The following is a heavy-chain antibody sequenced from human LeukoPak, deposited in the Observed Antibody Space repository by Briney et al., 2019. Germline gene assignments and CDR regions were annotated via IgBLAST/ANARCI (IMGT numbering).Heavy chain of an antibody. D-gene: IGHD3-16*01. CDR2: ISGDGGST. CDR3: AKALYDYVWGSFFDY. CDR1: GFTFDDYA. Sequence: GGSLRLSCAASGFTFDDYAMHWVRQAPGKGLEWVSLISGDGGSTYYADSVKGRFTISRDNSRNSLYLQMNSLRTEDTALYYCAKALYDYVWGSFFDYWGQGTLVTVSS. V-gene: IGHV3-43*02. J-gene: IGHJ4*02.